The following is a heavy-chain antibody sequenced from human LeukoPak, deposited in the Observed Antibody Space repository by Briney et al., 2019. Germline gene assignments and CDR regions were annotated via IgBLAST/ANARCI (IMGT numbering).Heavy chain of an antibody. Sequence: PSETLSLTCTVSGGSISTSSYYWGWVRQPPGKGLEWIGNIFYSGSTYYSPSLKSRVTVSVDTSKNEFSLKLSSVTAADTAVYFCARGIVGSRDFYFRYYFDYWGQGTLVTVSS. CDR2: IFYSGST. J-gene: IGHJ4*02. CDR3: ARGIVGSRDFYFRYYFDY. CDR1: GGSISTSSYY. V-gene: IGHV4-39*07. D-gene: IGHD3/OR15-3a*01.